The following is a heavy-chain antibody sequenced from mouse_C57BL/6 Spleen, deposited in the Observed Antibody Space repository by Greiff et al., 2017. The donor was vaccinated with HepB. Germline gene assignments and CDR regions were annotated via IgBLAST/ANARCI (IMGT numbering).Heavy chain of an antibody. J-gene: IGHJ4*01. CDR3: AKTGGNYDAMDY. CDR2: IWRGGST. CDR1: GFSLTSYG. D-gene: IGHD2-1*01. Sequence: VQLQQSGPGLVQPSQSLSITCTVSGFSLTSYGVHWVRQSPGKGLEWLGVIWRGGSTDYNAAFMSRLSITKDNSKSQVFFKMNSPQADDTAIYYCAKTGGNYDAMDYWGQGTSVTVSS. V-gene: IGHV2-5*01.